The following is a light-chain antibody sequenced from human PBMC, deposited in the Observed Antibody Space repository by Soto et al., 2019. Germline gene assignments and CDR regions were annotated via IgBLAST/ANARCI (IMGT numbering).Light chain of an antibody. CDR1: SSDIGGDYDY. CDR3: SSYTRTSNHYF. J-gene: IGLJ1*01. Sequence: QSALTQPASVSGSPGQSITISCTGTSSDIGGDYDYVSWYQQHPGKAPKLLIYKVSNRPSGVSYRFSASKSGNTASLTISGLQAEDEADYYCSSYTRTSNHYFFGSGTKVTVL. CDR2: KVS. V-gene: IGLV2-14*01.